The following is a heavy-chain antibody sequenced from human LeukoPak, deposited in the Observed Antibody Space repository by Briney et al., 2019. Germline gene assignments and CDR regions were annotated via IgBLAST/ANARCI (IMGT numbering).Heavy chain of an antibody. V-gene: IGHV1-18*01. Sequence: ASVKVSCKASGYTFTSYGISWVRQAPGQGLEWMGWISAYNGNTNYAQKLQGRVTMTTDTSTSTAYMELRSLRSDDTAVYYCARLGPLWFGELFGWFDPWGQGTLVTVSS. CDR2: ISAYNGNT. J-gene: IGHJ5*02. CDR1: GYTFTSYG. CDR3: ARLGPLWFGELFGWFDP. D-gene: IGHD3-10*01.